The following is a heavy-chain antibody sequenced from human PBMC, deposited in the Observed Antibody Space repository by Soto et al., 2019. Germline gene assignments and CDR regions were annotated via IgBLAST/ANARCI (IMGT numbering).Heavy chain of an antibody. CDR2: INSDGSST. J-gene: IGHJ3*02. D-gene: IGHD2-2*02. V-gene: IGHV3-74*01. CDR1: GFTFSGYW. Sequence: PGGSLRLSCAASGFTFSGYWMHWVRQAPGKGLVWVSRINSDGSSTSYADSVKGRFTISRDNAKNTLYLQMNSLRAEDTAVYYCAREVGKPAAIADAFDIWGQGTMVTVSS. CDR3: AREVGKPAAIADAFDI.